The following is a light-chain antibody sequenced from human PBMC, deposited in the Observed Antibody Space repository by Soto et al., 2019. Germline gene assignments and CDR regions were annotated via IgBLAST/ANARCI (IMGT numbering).Light chain of an antibody. J-gene: IGLJ1*01. CDR3: SSYTDRHNLV. CDR1: SSDIGGYNS. Sequence: QSALTQSPSASGSPGQSVTISCTGTSSDIGGYNSVSWYQQHPGKAPKVMIYDVSNRPSGVPDRFSGSKSGNTASLTVSALQAEDEADYYCSSYTDRHNLVFGAGTKVTVL. V-gene: IGLV2-8*01. CDR2: DVS.